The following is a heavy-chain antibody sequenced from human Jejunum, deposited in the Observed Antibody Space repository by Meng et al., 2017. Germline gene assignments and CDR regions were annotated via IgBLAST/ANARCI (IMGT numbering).Heavy chain of an antibody. CDR1: GYTFTSYY. Sequence: ASVKVSCKASGYTFTSYYINWVRQAPGEGLEWMGAISADNGNTNYAQTFQGRVTMTTDTATSTAYMELRSLRSDDTAVYFCARAKFYPTEYLQHWGQGTLVTVSS. CDR2: ISADNGNT. CDR3: ARAKFYPTEYLQH. V-gene: IGHV1-18*01. J-gene: IGHJ1*01.